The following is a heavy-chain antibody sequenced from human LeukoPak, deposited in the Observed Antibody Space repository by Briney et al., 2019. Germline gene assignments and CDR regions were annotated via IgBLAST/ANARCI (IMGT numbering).Heavy chain of an antibody. J-gene: IGHJ5*02. CDR3: ARGGYYYDSSGYYPHWFDP. CDR1: GGSISSGGYS. CDR2: IYHSGST. D-gene: IGHD3-22*01. V-gene: IGHV4-30-2*01. Sequence: PSETLSLTCAVSGGSISSGGYSWSWIRQPPGQGLEWIGYIYHSGSTYYNPSLKSRVTISVDRSKNQFSLKLSSVTAADTAVYYCARGGYYYDSSGYYPHWFDPWGQGTLVTVSS.